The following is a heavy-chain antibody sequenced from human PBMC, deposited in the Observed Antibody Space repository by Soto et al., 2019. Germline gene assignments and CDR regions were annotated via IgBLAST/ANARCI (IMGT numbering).Heavy chain of an antibody. CDR2: IYYSGST. D-gene: IGHD6-19*01. CDR3: ARAQDDGWYGDNFDY. J-gene: IGHJ4*02. Sequence: PSETLSLTCTVSGGSISSYYWSWIRQPPGKGLEWIGYIYYSGSTNYNPSLKSRVTISVDTSKSQFSLKLSSVTAADTAVYYCARAQDDGWYGDNFDYWGQATLVTVSS. V-gene: IGHV4-59*01. CDR1: GGSISSYY.